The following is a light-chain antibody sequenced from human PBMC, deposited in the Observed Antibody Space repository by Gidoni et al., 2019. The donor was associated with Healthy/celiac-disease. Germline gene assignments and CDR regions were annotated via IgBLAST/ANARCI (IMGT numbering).Light chain of an antibody. CDR2: GKN. CDR1: SLRSYY. Sequence: SSELTQYPAVSVALGQTVSITCQGDSLRSYYASRYQQKPGQAPVLVIYGKNNRPSGIPDRFSGSSSGNTASLTITGAQAEDEADYYCNSRDSSGNHVVFGGGTKLTVL. CDR3: NSRDSSGNHVV. J-gene: IGLJ2*01. V-gene: IGLV3-19*01.